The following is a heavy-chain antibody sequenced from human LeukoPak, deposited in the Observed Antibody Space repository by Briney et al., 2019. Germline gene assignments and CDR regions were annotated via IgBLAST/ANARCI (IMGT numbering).Heavy chain of an antibody. CDR3: ARQITFGGVIAPDAFDI. CDR2: IYHSGST. V-gene: IGHV4-30-2*01. J-gene: IGHJ3*02. D-gene: IGHD3-16*02. Sequence: SETPSLTCAVSGGSISSGGYSWSWIRQPPGKGLEWIGYIYHSGSTYYNPSLKSRVTISVDRSKNQFSLKLSSVTAADTAVYYCARQITFGGVIAPDAFDIWGQGTMVTVSS. CDR1: GGSISSGGYS.